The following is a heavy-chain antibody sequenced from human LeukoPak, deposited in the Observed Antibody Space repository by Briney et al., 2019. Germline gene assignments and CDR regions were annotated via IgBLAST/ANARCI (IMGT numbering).Heavy chain of an antibody. CDR1: GFSFSSYW. D-gene: IGHD3-22*01. CDR3: ARDYFDSSGYYDAFDI. Sequence: GGSLRLSCAASGFSFSSYWMHWVRQAPGKGLVWVSGINSDGSSATYADSVKGRFTISRDNAKNTLYLQMNSLRAEDTAVYYCARDYFDSSGYYDAFDIWGQGTMVTVSS. V-gene: IGHV3-74*01. CDR2: INSDGSSA. J-gene: IGHJ3*02.